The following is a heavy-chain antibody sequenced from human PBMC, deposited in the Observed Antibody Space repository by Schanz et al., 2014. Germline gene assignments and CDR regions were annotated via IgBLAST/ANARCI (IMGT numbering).Heavy chain of an antibody. J-gene: IGHJ6*02. D-gene: IGHD5-18*01. CDR2: IIPSLGLA. CDR1: GGTFSSFG. Sequence: QVQLEQSGAEVKKPGSSVKVSCKASGGTFSSFGINWVRQAPGQGLEWMGRIIPSLGLAKYEQKFQDKVTITADKSTSTAYMELTSLRSEDTAVYYCARGPSQGYSYGHNIGAYYYGMDVWGQGTTVTVSS. CDR3: ARGPSQGYSYGHNIGAYYYGMDV. V-gene: IGHV1-69*04.